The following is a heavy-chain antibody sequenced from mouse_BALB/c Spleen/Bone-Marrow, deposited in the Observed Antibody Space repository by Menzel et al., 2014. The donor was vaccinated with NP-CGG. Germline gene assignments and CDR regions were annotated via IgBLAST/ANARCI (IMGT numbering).Heavy chain of an antibody. CDR1: GFNIKDTY. J-gene: IGHJ4*01. V-gene: IGHV14-3*02. Sequence: EVKLMESGAELAKPGASVKLSCTASGFNIKDTYMHWVKQRPEQGLEWIGRIDPANGNTKYDPKFQGKATITADTSSNTPYLQLSSLTSEDTAVYYCARSYYAMDYWGQGTSVTVSS. D-gene: IGHD1-1*01. CDR2: IDPANGNT. CDR3: ARSYYAMDY.